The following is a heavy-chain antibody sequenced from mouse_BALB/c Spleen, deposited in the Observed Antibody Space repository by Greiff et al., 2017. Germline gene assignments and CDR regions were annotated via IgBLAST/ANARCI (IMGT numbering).Heavy chain of an antibody. J-gene: IGHJ4*01. CDR2: ISSGGSYT. V-gene: IGHV5-6*01. D-gene: IGHD2-10*02. CDR3: ARRYGNYEDYYAMDY. Sequence: EVQRVESGGGLVKPGGSLKLSCAASGFTFSSYAMSWVRQTPDKRLEWVATISSGGSYTYYPDSVKGRFTISRDNAKNTLYLQMSSLKSEDTAMYYCARRYGNYEDYYAMDYWGQGTSVTVSS. CDR1: GFTFSSYA.